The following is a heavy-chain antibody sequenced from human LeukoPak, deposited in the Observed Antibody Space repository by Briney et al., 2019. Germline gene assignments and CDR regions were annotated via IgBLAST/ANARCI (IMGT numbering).Heavy chain of an antibody. CDR1: GFTFSSYA. V-gene: IGHV3-53*01. CDR2: MFSGGDT. CDR3: ARGYSFANPYMDV. D-gene: IGHD2-21*01. J-gene: IGHJ6*03. Sequence: GGSLRLSCAASGFTFSSYAMSWVRQAPGKGPEWVSVMFSGGDTRYAESVRGRFSISRDISKNTFYLQMNSLRAEDTAVYYCARGYSFANPYMDVWGRGTTVTISS.